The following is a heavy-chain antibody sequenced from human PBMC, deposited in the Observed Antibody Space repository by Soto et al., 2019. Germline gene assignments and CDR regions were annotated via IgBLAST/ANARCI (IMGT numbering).Heavy chain of an antibody. CDR1: AFKFSDYY. Sequence: GGSLRLSCAASAFKFSDYYMSWVRQAPGKGLEWVSYISGSGDVIYYADSVKGRFTISRDNDKKSVHLQMDTLRAEDTALYYCARAPDCGEGSCYRHFDYWGQGTPVTVSS. J-gene: IGHJ4*02. CDR3: ARAPDCGEGSCYRHFDY. D-gene: IGHD2-15*01. V-gene: IGHV3-11*01. CDR2: ISGSGDVI.